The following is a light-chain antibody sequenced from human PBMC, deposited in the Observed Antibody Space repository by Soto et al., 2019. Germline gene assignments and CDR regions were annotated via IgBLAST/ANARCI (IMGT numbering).Light chain of an antibody. Sequence: ETVMTQSPATLSVSPGERATLSCRASQSVTSNLNWYQQKPGQPPRLLICGAAARVVGIPTRFSGSGSGTEFTLTISSLESEDFAVYYCQQYNNWPPTFGPGTRLDI. J-gene: IGKJ5*01. CDR2: GAA. CDR1: QSVTSN. CDR3: QQYNNWPPT. V-gene: IGKV3-15*01.